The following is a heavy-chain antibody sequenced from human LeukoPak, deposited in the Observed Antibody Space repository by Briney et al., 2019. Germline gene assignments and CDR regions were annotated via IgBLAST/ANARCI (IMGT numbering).Heavy chain of an antibody. Sequence: PSQTLSLTCTVSGGSISSGGYYWSWIRQHPGKGLEWIGYIYYSGSTCYNPSLKSRVTISVDTSKNQFSLKLSSVTAADTAVYYCARTYDSSGTLDYWGQGTLVTVSS. D-gene: IGHD3-22*01. CDR1: GGSISSGGYY. J-gene: IGHJ4*02. CDR2: IYYSGST. V-gene: IGHV4-31*03. CDR3: ARTYDSSGTLDY.